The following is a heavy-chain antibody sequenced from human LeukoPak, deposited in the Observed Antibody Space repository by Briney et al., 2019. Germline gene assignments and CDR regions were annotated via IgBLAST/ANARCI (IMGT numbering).Heavy chain of an antibody. CDR1: GFTFDDYG. CDR2: INWNGGST. CDR3: AREPFGYCSGGSCYFDY. D-gene: IGHD2-15*01. J-gene: IGHJ4*02. V-gene: IGHV3-20*04. Sequence: PGRSLRLSCAASGFTFDDYGMSWVRQAPGKGLEWVSGINWNGGSTGYADSVKGRFTISRDNAKNSLYLQMNSLRAEDTALYYCAREPFGYCSGGSCYFDYWGQGTLVTVSS.